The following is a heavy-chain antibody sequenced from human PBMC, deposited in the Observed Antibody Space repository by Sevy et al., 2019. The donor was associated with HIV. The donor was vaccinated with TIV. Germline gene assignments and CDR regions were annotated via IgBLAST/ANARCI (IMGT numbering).Heavy chain of an antibody. D-gene: IGHD2-2*01. V-gene: IGHV4-34*01. CDR1: DGSFSGYY. CDR2: INERGIT. J-gene: IGHJ5*02. Sequence: SETLSLTCAVHDGSFSGYYWNWIRQLPGKGLEWIGEINERGITYYNPSLKSRFTISVDTSKKQFSLKLNSVTAADTAVYCCARSPPVVVVPGAPSWFDPWGQGTLVTVSS. CDR3: ARSPPVVVVPGAPSWFDP.